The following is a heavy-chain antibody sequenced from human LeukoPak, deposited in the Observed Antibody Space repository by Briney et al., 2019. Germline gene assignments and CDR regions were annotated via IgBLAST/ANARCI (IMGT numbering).Heavy chain of an antibody. CDR2: IYYSGST. V-gene: IGHV4-39*01. CDR3: ARAYESSGYRGLGYFDY. J-gene: IGHJ4*02. Sequence: SETLSLTSTLSGGSISSSTYYRGCIRQPPGNGLGSLGRIYYSGSTYYNPSVKCRVAIFVDTSKNQFSLKLLSVTAAETAVFDCARAYESSGYRGLGYFDYWGQGTLVTVFS. D-gene: IGHD3-22*01. CDR1: GGSISSSTYY.